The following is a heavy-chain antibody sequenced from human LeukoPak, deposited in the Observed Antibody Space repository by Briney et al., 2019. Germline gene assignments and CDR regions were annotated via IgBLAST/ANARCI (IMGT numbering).Heavy chain of an antibody. CDR3: TRHVVYSSSRLDWFDP. V-gene: IGHV3-73*01. CDR1: GFTFSGSA. D-gene: IGHD6-6*01. Sequence: GGSLRLSCAASGFTFSGSAMHWVRQASGKGLEWVGRIRSKANSYATAYAASVKGRFTISRDDSKNTAYLQMNSLKTEDTAVYYCTRHVVYSSSRLDWFDPWGQGTLVTVSS. J-gene: IGHJ5*02. CDR2: IRSKANSYAT.